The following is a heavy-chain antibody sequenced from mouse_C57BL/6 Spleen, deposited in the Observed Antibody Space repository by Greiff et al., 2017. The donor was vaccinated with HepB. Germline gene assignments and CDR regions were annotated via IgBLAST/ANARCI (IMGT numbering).Heavy chain of an antibody. D-gene: IGHD1-1*01. J-gene: IGHJ1*03. Sequence: QVQLQQPGAELVRPGSSVKLSCKASGYTFTSYWMHWVKQRPIQGLEWIGNIDPSDSETHYNQKFKDKATLTVDKSSSTAYMQLSSLTSADSAVYYCARGHYGSSYDFDVWGTGTTVTVSS. V-gene: IGHV1-52*01. CDR3: ARGHYGSSYDFDV. CDR1: GYTFTSYW. CDR2: IDPSDSET.